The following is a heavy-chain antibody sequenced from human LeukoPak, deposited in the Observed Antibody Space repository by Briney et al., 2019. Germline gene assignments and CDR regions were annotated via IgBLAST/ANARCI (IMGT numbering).Heavy chain of an antibody. CDR2: VNHSGST. D-gene: IGHD6-13*01. Sequence: PSETLSLTCAVYGGSFSGYYWSWIRQTPGKGLEWIGEVNHSGSTNYNPSLKSRVTMSVDTSKNQFSLKLSSVTAADTAVYYCARGEAAAGPMDYMDVWDTGATVTVSS. V-gene: IGHV4-34*01. CDR3: ARGEAAAGPMDYMDV. J-gene: IGHJ6*03. CDR1: GGSFSGYY.